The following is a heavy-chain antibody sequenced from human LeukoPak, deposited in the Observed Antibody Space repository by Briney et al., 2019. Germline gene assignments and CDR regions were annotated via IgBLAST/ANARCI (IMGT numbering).Heavy chain of an antibody. J-gene: IGHJ4*02. CDR1: GYTFTGYY. CDR3: ARLYYHDSSGYYFPFDY. D-gene: IGHD3-22*01. CDR2: INPNSGGT. V-gene: IGHV1-2*02. Sequence: ASVKVSCKASGYTFTGYYMHWVRQAPGQGLEWMGWINPNSGGTNYAQKFQGRVTMTRDTSISTAYMELSRLRSDDTAVYYCARLYYHDSSGYYFPFDYWGQGTLVTVSS.